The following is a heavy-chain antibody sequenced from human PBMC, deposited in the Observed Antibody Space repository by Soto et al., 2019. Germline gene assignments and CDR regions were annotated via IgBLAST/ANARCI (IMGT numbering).Heavy chain of an antibody. D-gene: IGHD3-22*01. V-gene: IGHV1-69*01. Sequence: QVQLVQSGAEVKKPGSSVKVSCKASGSTFSSYAISWVRQAPGQGLEWMGGIIPIFGTANYAQKFQGRVTITADESTSTAYMELSSLRYEDTAVYYCARSTYYYDSSGYYYPFDYWGQGTLVTVSS. J-gene: IGHJ4*02. CDR3: ARSTYYYDSSGYYYPFDY. CDR2: IIPIFGTA. CDR1: GSTFSSYA.